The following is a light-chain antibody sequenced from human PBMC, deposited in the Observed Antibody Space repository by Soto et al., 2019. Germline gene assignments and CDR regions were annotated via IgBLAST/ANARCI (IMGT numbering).Light chain of an antibody. J-gene: IGKJ4*01. CDR1: QSVSSY. V-gene: IGKV3-11*01. CDR2: GTS. CDR3: QQRNSSPRT. Sequence: EIVLTQSPATLSLSPGDRVTLSCRASQSVSSYLAWYQQKPGQAPRLLIYGTSNLDTGIPSRFTGSGSGTDFTLTISSLEPEDFAVYYCQQRNSSPRTFGGGTKVEIK.